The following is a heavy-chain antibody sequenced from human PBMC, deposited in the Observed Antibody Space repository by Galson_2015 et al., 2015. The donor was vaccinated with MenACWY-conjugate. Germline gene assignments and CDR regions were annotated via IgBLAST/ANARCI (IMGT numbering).Heavy chain of an antibody. CDR1: GYTFTNYA. Sequence: SVKVSCKASGYTFTNYAMHWVRQAPGQRLEWMGWINAGNGNTKYSQKFQGSVTITSDTSASTAYMELSSLRSEDTAVYYCAREIVVAPAASWGDYYGMDVWGQGTTVTVSS. D-gene: IGHD2-2*01. CDR2: INAGNGNT. CDR3: AREIVVAPAASWGDYYGMDV. V-gene: IGHV1-3*01. J-gene: IGHJ6*02.